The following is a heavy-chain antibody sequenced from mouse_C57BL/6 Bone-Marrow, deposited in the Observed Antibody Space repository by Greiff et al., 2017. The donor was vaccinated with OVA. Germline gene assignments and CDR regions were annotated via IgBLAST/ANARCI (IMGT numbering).Heavy chain of an antibody. D-gene: IGHD1-2*01. CDR3: ARLISSLLRYFDV. Sequence: EVQVVESGGGLVQPGGSLKLSCAASGFTFSDYYMYWVRQTPEKRLEWVAYISNGGGSTYYPDTVKGRFTISRDNAKNTLYLQMSRLKSEDTAMYYCARLISSLLRYFDVWGTGTTVTVSS. CDR1: GFTFSDYY. CDR2: ISNGGGST. V-gene: IGHV5-12*01. J-gene: IGHJ1*03.